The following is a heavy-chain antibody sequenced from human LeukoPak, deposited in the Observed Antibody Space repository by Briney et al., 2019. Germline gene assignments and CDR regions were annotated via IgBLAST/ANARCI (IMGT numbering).Heavy chain of an antibody. V-gene: IGHV4-34*01. CDR3: ARFRPTWIQLWSTRGFDY. Sequence: SETLSLTCAVYGGSFSGYYWSWIRQPPGKGLEWIGEINHSGSTNYNPSLKSRVTISVDTSKNQFSLKLSSVTAADTAVYYCARFRPTWIQLWSTRGFDYWGQGTLVTVSS. CDR2: INHSGST. D-gene: IGHD5-18*01. J-gene: IGHJ4*02. CDR1: GGSFSGYY.